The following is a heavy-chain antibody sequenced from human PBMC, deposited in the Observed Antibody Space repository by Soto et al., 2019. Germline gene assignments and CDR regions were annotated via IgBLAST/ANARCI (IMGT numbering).Heavy chain of an antibody. CDR2: ISYDGSNK. D-gene: IGHD2-15*01. CDR3: AKAPWASRWSEAPYFDY. V-gene: IGHV3-30*18. Sequence: QVQLVESGGGVVQPGRSLRLSCAASGFTFSSYGMHWVRQAPGKGLEWVAVISYDGSNKYYADSVKGRFTISRDNSKNTLYLKMNSLRAEDTAVYYCAKAPWASRWSEAPYFDYWGQGTLVTVSS. J-gene: IGHJ4*02. CDR1: GFTFSSYG.